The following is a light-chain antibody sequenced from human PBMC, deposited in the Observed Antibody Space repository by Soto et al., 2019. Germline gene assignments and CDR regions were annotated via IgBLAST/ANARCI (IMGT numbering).Light chain of an antibody. Sequence: QSVLTQPASVSGSPGQSITISCTGTSSDVGGYDYVSWYQHFPGKAPKLIIYEVSNRPSGVSNRFSGSKSGNTASLTISALQAEDEADYYCSSYTSSITVDVVFGGGTKVTVL. J-gene: IGLJ2*01. CDR3: SSYTSSITVDVV. CDR2: EVS. V-gene: IGLV2-14*01. CDR1: SSDVGGYDY.